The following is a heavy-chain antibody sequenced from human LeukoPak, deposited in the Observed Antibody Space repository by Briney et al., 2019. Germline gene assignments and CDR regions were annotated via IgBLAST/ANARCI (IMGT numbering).Heavy chain of an antibody. J-gene: IGHJ5*02. Sequence: PSETLSLTCAVYGGSFSGYYWSWIRQPPGKGLEWIGEINHSGSTNYNPSLKSRVTISVDTSKNQFSLKLSSVTAADTAVYYCARARHYYGSGSYSGFDPWGQGTLVTVSS. V-gene: IGHV4-34*01. CDR2: INHSGST. CDR1: GGSFSGYY. CDR3: ARARHYYGSGSYSGFDP. D-gene: IGHD3-10*01.